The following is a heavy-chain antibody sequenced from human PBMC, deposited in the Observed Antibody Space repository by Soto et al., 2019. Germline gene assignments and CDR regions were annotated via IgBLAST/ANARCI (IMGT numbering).Heavy chain of an antibody. J-gene: IGHJ5*02. D-gene: IGHD2-2*01. V-gene: IGHV1-8*01. Sequence: ASVKVSCKASGYTFTSYDINWVRQATGQGLEWMGWMNPNSGNTGYAQKFQGRVTMTRNTSISTAYMELSSLRSEDTAAYYCAIGDIVVVPAAPFDPWGQGTLVTVSS. CDR1: GYTFTSYD. CDR2: MNPNSGNT. CDR3: AIGDIVVVPAAPFDP.